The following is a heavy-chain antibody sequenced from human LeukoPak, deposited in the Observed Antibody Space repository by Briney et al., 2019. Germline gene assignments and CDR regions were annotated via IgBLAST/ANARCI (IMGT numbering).Heavy chain of an antibody. D-gene: IGHD4-11*01. J-gene: IGHJ6*03. V-gene: IGHV3-33*01. Sequence: GGSLRLSCAASGFTFSSYGMHWVRQAPGKGLEWVAVIWYDGSNKYYADSVKGRFTISRDNSKNTLYLQMNSLRAEDTAVYYCARVGDDYSNPPWDYYYYYMDVWGKGTTVTVSS. CDR2: IWYDGSNK. CDR3: ARVGDDYSNPPWDYYYYYMDV. CDR1: GFTFSSYG.